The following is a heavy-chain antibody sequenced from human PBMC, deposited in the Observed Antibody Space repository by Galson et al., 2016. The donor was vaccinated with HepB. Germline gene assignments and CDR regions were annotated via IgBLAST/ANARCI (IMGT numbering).Heavy chain of an antibody. CDR2: IYSGGRT. D-gene: IGHD6-13*01. J-gene: IGHJ5*01. V-gene: IGHV3-53*01. Sequence: SLRLSCAATGFTVSSSFIIWVRQAPGKGLEWVSVIYSGGRTYYADSVKGRFTISRDTSKNTVYLQMNSLRREDTAVYYCAKEGICSWCLDSWGHGTLVTVSS. CDR1: GFTVSSSF. CDR3: AKEGICSWCLDS.